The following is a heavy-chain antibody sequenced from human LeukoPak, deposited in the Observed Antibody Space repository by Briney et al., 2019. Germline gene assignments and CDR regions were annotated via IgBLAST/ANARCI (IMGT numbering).Heavy chain of an antibody. D-gene: IGHD1-1*01. Sequence: PSETLSLTCTVSGVSISSSNSYWGWIRQPPGKGLEWIGSIYYSGSTYYNPSLKSRVTISVDTSKNQFSLKLSSVTAADTAVYYCARRIRNWNAYYFDYWGQGTLVTVSS. CDR1: GVSISSSNSY. CDR3: ARRIRNWNAYYFDY. V-gene: IGHV4-39*01. J-gene: IGHJ4*02. CDR2: IYYSGST.